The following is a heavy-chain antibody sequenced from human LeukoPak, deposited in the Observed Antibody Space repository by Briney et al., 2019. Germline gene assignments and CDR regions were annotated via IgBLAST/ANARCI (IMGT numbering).Heavy chain of an antibody. CDR3: AKRGNVYGGPFDY. Sequence: GGSLRLSCAGSGYTFSTYAMSWVRQSPGKGLEWVSAIGADGVNTYYADSVKGRFTISRDNSKNTVYLQMNTLRAEDTALYYCAKRGNVYGGPFDYWGQGTLVTVSS. CDR1: GYTFSTYA. D-gene: IGHD2/OR15-2a*01. J-gene: IGHJ4*02. CDR2: IGADGVNT. V-gene: IGHV3-23*01.